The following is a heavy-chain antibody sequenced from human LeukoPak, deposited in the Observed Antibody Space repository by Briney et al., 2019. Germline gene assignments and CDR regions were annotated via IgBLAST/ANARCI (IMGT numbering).Heavy chain of an antibody. CDR3: ARKSPTSGSYGWYFDI. V-gene: IGHV4-59*01. J-gene: IGHJ4*01. D-gene: IGHD1-26*01. Sequence: AETLSLTCTVSGGSISNYYWSWIRQPPGEGLEWIGYIYHSGATNYNPSLRSRVTISVDTSNNQFSLNLRSVTAADTAIYYCARKSPTSGSYGWYFDIWGQPALPTVSS. CDR1: GGSISNYY. CDR2: IYHSGAT.